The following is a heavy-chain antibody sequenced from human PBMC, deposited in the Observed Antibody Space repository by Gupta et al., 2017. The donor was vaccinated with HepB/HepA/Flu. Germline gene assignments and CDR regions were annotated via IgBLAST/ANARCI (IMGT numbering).Heavy chain of an antibody. J-gene: IGHJ3*02. D-gene: IGHD3-9*01. CDR2: IYYSGST. CDR3: ARRTFPTQQEWDILTGYFPSRDQRDAFDI. CDR1: GGSISSSSYY. Sequence: QLQLQESGPGLVKPSETLSLTCTVSGGSISSSSYYWGWIRQPPGKGLEWIGSIYYSGSTYYNPSLKSRVTISVDTSKNQFSLKLSSVTAADTAVYYCARRTFPTQQEWDILTGYFPSRDQRDAFDIWGQGTMVTVSS. V-gene: IGHV4-39*01.